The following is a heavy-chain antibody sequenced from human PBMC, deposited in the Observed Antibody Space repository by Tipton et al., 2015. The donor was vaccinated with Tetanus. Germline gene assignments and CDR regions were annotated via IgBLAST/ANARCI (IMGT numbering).Heavy chain of an antibody. D-gene: IGHD1-26*01. V-gene: IGHV4-39*01. Sequence: TLSLTCTVSGGSISSSSYYWGWIRQPPGKGLEWIGSIYYSGSTYYNPSHKSRVTISVDTSKNQFSLKLSSVTAADTAVYYCARHGGELMLYYFDYWGQGTLVTVSS. CDR3: ARHGGELMLYYFDY. J-gene: IGHJ4*02. CDR1: GGSISSSSYY. CDR2: IYYSGST.